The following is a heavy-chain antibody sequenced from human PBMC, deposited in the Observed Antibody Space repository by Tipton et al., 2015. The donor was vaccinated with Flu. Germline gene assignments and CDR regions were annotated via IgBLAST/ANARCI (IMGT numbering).Heavy chain of an antibody. J-gene: IGHJ3*02. CDR2: ISSSSSYI. D-gene: IGHD3-22*01. V-gene: IGHV3-21*01. Sequence: AASGFTFSSYSMNWVRQAPGKGLEWVSSISSSSSYIYYADSVKGQFTISRDNAKNSLYLQMNSLRAEDTAVYYCARITGGYYDSSGYSPDAFDIWGQGTMVTVSS. CDR1: GFTFSSYS. CDR3: ARITGGYYDSSGYSPDAFDI.